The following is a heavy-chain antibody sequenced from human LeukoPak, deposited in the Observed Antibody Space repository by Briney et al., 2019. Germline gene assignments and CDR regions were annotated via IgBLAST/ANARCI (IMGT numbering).Heavy chain of an antibody. Sequence: SQTLSLTCTVSGGSISSGSHYWHWIRQPAGKGLEWIGRIYYNGSTNYNPSLKSRVTISVDTSKNQFSLRLSSVTAADTAVYYCARFLSSGYSAQYYFYMDVWGKGIGVTVSS. CDR3: ARFLSSGYSAQYYFYMDV. CDR2: IYYNGST. CDR1: GGSISSGSHY. J-gene: IGHJ6*03. V-gene: IGHV4-61*02. D-gene: IGHD3-22*01.